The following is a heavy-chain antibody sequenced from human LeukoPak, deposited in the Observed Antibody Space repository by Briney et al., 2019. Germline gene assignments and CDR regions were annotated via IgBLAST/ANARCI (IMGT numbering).Heavy chain of an antibody. V-gene: IGHV4-59*12. D-gene: IGHD6-19*01. Sequence: SETLSLTCTVSGGSISTYYWNWIRQPPGKGLEWIGYIYHSGSTNYNPSLQSRVTISVDTSKNQFSLKLSSVTAADTAVYYCARGLFVGGIAVAGQFDPWGQGTLVTVSS. CDR2: IYHSGST. CDR3: ARGLFVGGIAVAGQFDP. CDR1: GGSISTYY. J-gene: IGHJ5*02.